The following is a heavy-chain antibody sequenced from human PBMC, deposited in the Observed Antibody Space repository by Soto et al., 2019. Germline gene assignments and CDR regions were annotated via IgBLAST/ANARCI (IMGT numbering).Heavy chain of an antibody. Sequence: ASVKVSCKASGYTFTSYGISWVRQAPGQGLEWMGWISAYNGNTNYAQKLQGRVTMTTDTSTSTAYMELRSLRSDDTAVYYCARDLESRTRYSRDWDYWGQGTLVTVSS. V-gene: IGHV1-18*01. D-gene: IGHD6-13*01. CDR2: ISAYNGNT. J-gene: IGHJ4*02. CDR1: GYTFTSYG. CDR3: ARDLESRTRYSRDWDY.